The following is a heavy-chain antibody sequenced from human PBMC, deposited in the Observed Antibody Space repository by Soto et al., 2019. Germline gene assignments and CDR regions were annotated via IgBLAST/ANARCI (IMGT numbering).Heavy chain of an antibody. V-gene: IGHV4-59*01. CDR2: ISYSGST. CDR3: ARVGYYFDS. CDR1: GGSISSSH. Sequence: ASETLSLTCTVSGGSISSSHWSWIRQPPGKGLELIGYISYSGSTNYNPSLKSRLTISLDTSKSQFSLKLSSVTAADTAVYYCARVGYYFDSWGQGTLVTVSS. J-gene: IGHJ4*02.